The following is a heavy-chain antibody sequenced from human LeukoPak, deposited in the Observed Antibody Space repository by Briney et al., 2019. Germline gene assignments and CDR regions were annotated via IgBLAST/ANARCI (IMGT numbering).Heavy chain of an antibody. D-gene: IGHD5-12*01. V-gene: IGHV1-69*06. CDR1: GYTFTSYY. Sequence: SVKVSCKASGYTFTSYYMYWVRQAPGQGLEWMGGIIPIFGTANYAQKFQGRVTITADKSTSTAYMELSSLRSEDTAVYYCARGKSGYASGGFDYWGQGTLVTVSS. J-gene: IGHJ4*02. CDR2: IIPIFGTA. CDR3: ARGKSGYASGGFDY.